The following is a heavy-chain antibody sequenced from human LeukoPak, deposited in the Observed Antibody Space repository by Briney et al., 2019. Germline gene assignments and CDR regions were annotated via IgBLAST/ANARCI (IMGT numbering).Heavy chain of an antibody. Sequence: GGSLRLSCAASGFTFKIYAMTWVREAPGKGLQWVSAISGRDDSTYYADSVKGRFTISRDISKNTLFLQMNNLRADDTAVYYCAKWGDYDVLTGYYDSDYWGQGTLVTVSS. V-gene: IGHV3-23*01. CDR2: ISGRDDST. CDR3: AKWGDYDVLTGYYDSDY. D-gene: IGHD3-9*01. CDR1: GFTFKIYA. J-gene: IGHJ4*02.